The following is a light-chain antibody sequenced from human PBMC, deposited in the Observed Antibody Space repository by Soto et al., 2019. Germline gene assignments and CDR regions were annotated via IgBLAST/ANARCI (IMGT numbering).Light chain of an antibody. Sequence: VLTQSPDTLSLSPGDRVTLSCRANQRASRQYLSWYQQRPGQPPRLLIYSVSMRADGIPDRFSGSGSGSEFTLTINRLEPEDFAVYYCQQRANWPPLYAFGQGTKLEIK. J-gene: IGKJ2*01. CDR2: SVS. V-gene: IGKV3D-20*02. CDR1: QRASRQY. CDR3: QQRANWPPLYA.